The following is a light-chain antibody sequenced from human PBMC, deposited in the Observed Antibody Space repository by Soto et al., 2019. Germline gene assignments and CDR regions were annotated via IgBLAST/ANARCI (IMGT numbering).Light chain of an antibody. Sequence: DIRRTRSTSTLSSPVGAPDPYNYRVSQSISSWLSWYQQKPGKAPKLLIYDASSLQSGVPSRFSGSGSGTEFTLTISGLQPDDFATYYCQHYNTYSTWTFGQGTKVDIK. CDR3: QHYNTYSTWT. J-gene: IGKJ1*01. CDR2: DAS. V-gene: IGKV1-5*01. CDR1: QSISSW.